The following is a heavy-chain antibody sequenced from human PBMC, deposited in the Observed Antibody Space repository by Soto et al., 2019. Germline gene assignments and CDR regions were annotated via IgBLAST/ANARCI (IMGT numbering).Heavy chain of an antibody. D-gene: IGHD3-10*01. Sequence: QVQLQESGPGLVKPSGTLSLTCTVTSGSISSNNWLSWVRQPPGKGLAWIGDIYHGGSTNYNPSLMSRVTLSVDKSRNQVSLRLCSVTAADTAVYYWAGDRGSSTVLGTFDICGQGTLVTVS. CDR2: IYHGGST. CDR3: AGDRGSSTVLGTFDI. J-gene: IGHJ3*02. V-gene: IGHV4-4*02. CDR1: SGSISSNNW.